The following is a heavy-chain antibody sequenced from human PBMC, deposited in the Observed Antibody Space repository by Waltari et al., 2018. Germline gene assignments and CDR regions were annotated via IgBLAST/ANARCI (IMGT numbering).Heavy chain of an antibody. CDR2: RKQDGSEK. D-gene: IGHD6-13*01. CDR1: GFSFSLYW. Sequence: EVQLVESGGGLVQPGKSLRLSCAASGFSFSLYWMNWVRQAPGKGLERVAKRKQDGSEKNYVESVKGRFSISRDNARNSLYLQMNSLRVEDTAVYYCARRMAAAGAFDIWGQGTRVTVS. J-gene: IGHJ3*02. CDR3: ARRMAAAGAFDI. V-gene: IGHV3-7*04.